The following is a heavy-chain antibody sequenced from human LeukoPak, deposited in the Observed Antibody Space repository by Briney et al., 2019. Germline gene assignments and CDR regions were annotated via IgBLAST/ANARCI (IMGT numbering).Heavy chain of an antibody. V-gene: IGHV3-7*05. CDR1: GFTFSSYW. Sequence: GGSLRLSCAASGFTFSSYWMSWVRQAPGKGLEWVANIKQDGSEKYYVDSVKGRFTISRDNAKNSLYLQVNSLGAEDTAVYYCARDLVVAGTSFGMDVWGQGTTVTVSS. CDR3: ARDLVVAGTSFGMDV. D-gene: IGHD6-19*01. J-gene: IGHJ6*02. CDR2: IKQDGSEK.